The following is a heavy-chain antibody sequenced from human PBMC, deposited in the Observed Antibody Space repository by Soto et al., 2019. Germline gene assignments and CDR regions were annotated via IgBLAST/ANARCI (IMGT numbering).Heavy chain of an antibody. CDR3: ASVPSTYYYDSSGYEYFQH. Sequence: QVQLVQSGAEVKKPGASVKVSCKASGYTFTSYDINWVRQATGQGLEWMGWMNPNSGNTGYAQKFQGRVTMTRNTTIRTDYMELSSLRSEDTAVYYCASVPSTYYYDSSGYEYFQHWGQGTLVTVSS. CDR1: GYTFTSYD. D-gene: IGHD3-22*01. V-gene: IGHV1-8*01. CDR2: MNPNSGNT. J-gene: IGHJ1*01.